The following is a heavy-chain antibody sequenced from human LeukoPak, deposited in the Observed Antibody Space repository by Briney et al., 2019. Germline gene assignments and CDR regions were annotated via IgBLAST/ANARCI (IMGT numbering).Heavy chain of an antibody. V-gene: IGHV1-2*02. CDR2: INPNSGGT. CDR1: GYTFTGYY. CDR3: ARTGTTYYYYGMDV. Sequence: ASVKVSCKASGYTFTGYYMHWVRQAPGQGLEWMGWINPNSGGTNYAQKFQGRVTMTRDTSISTAYMELSRLRSDDTAVYYRARTGTTYYYYGMDVWGQGTTVTVSS. J-gene: IGHJ6*02. D-gene: IGHD1-1*01.